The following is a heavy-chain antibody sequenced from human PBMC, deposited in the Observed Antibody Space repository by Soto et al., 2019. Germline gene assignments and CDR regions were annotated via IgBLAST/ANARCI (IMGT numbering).Heavy chain of an antibody. Sequence: GSLRLSCAASGFPFSSYAMHWVRQAPGKGLEWVAVISYDGSNKYYADSVKGRFTISRDNSKNTLYLQMNSLRAEDTAVYYCARGGVYDFWSHDALDIWGQGTMVTVSS. CDR1: GFPFSSYA. D-gene: IGHD3-3*01. CDR3: ARGGVYDFWSHDALDI. V-gene: IGHV3-30-3*01. CDR2: ISYDGSNK. J-gene: IGHJ3*02.